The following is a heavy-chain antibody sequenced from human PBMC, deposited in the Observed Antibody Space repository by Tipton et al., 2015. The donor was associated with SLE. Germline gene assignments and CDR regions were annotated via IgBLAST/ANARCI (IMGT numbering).Heavy chain of an antibody. CDR1: GGSISSSGYD. CDR2: FYHSGST. J-gene: IGHJ2*01. V-gene: IGHV4-39*07. Sequence: TLSLTCTVSGGSISSSGYDWGWIRQPPGKGLEWIGSFYHSGSTYYNPSLKSRVTISVDTSKNQFSLKLSSVTAADTAQYYCARDPDGLDRWYFDLWGRGTLVTVSS. CDR3: ARDPDGLDRWYFDL. D-gene: IGHD5-24*01.